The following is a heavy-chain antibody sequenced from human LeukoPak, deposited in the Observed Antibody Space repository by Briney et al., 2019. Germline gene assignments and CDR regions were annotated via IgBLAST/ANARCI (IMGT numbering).Heavy chain of an antibody. Sequence: GGSLRLSCAASGFTFSSYSMNWVRQAPGKGLEWFSSISSSSSYIYYADSVKGRFTISRDNAKNSLYLQMNSLRAEDTAVYYCARGPLGDSDDYWGQGTLVTVSS. D-gene: IGHD3-16*01. CDR2: ISSSSSYI. CDR3: ARGPLGDSDDY. V-gene: IGHV3-21*01. J-gene: IGHJ4*02. CDR1: GFTFSSYS.